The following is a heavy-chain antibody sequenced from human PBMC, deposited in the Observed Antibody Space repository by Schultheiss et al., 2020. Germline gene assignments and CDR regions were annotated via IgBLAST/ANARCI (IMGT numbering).Heavy chain of an antibody. J-gene: IGHJ6*02. CDR3: ARDQGGESPVLLWFGELLSSNYGMDV. V-gene: IGHV4-34*09. CDR2: IYYSGST. D-gene: IGHD3-10*01. Sequence: SQTLSLTCAVYGGSFSGYYWSWIRQPPGKGLEWIGYIYYSGSTYYNPSLKSRVTISVDTSKNQFSLKLSSVTAADTAVYYCARDQGGESPVLLWFGELLSSNYGMDVWGQGTTVTVSS. CDR1: GGSFSGYY.